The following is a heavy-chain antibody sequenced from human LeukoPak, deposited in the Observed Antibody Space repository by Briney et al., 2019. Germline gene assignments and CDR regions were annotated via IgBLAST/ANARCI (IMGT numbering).Heavy chain of an antibody. J-gene: IGHJ4*02. CDR3: PKGSFQGGFDY. CDR2: TYYRSKGYI. Sequence: SQTLSLTSAHSVDRVSSDLAAWHWLRQPPSRGLEWLGTTYYRSKGYIDDAVSVKSPMTINPDTSKNQFSLPLNCVTPDDTAVYYCPKGSFQGGFDYWGQGTLVTASS. CDR1: VDRVSSDLAA. V-gene: IGHV6-1*01. D-gene: IGHD3-16*01.